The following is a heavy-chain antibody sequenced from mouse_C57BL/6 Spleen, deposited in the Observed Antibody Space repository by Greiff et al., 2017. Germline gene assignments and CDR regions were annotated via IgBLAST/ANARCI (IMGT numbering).Heavy chain of an antibody. CDR2: ISSGGSYT. CDR1: GFTFSSYG. Sequence: EVKVVESGGDLVKPGGSLKLSCAASGFTFSSYGMSWVRQTPDKRLEWVATISSGGSYTYYPDSVKGRFTISRDNAKNTLYLQMSGLKSEDTAMYYCARRAPFAYWGQGTLVTVSA. J-gene: IGHJ3*01. CDR3: ARRAPFAY. V-gene: IGHV5-6*02.